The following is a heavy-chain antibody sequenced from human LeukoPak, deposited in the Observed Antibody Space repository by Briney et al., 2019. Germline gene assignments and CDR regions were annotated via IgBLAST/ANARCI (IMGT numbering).Heavy chain of an antibody. CDR3: ARDKEGGSNDH. V-gene: IGHV3-7*01. D-gene: IGHD2-15*01. J-gene: IGHJ4*02. CDR1: GFTFSRHW. CDR2: IKEDGREK. Sequence: PGGSLRLSCAASGFTFSRHWMSGVRQAPGKGGEWVANIKEDGREKKYVDSVKDRFTNSRDNTKNLVYLQMSGLRVDDTAIYYCARDKEGGSNDHWGQGTLVTVSS.